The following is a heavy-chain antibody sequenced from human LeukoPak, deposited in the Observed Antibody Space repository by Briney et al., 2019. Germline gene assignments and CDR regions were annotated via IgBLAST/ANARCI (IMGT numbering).Heavy chain of an antibody. CDR3: TKDPNGDYIGAFDP. Sequence: VGSLRLSCAAPGLTFSNYAMTWVRQAPGKGLEWVSSIRGDGGGAVYTDSVKGRFTTSRDNSKDMLYLQMNSLRAEDTALYYCTKDPNGDYIGAFDPWGQGTLVTVSS. D-gene: IGHD4-17*01. V-gene: IGHV3-23*01. CDR2: IRGDGGGA. J-gene: IGHJ5*02. CDR1: GLTFSNYA.